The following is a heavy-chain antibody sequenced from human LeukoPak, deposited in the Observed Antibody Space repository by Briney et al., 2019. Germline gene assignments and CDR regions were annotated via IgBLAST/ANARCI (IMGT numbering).Heavy chain of an antibody. Sequence: SVKVSCKASGGTFSSYAISWVRQAPGQGLEWMGGIIPIFGTANYAQKLQGRVTITTDESTSTAYMELSSLRSEDTAVYYCARDSVNLGIAAAGNHYWGQGTLVTVSS. V-gene: IGHV1-69*05. J-gene: IGHJ4*02. CDR2: IIPIFGTA. D-gene: IGHD6-13*01. CDR3: ARDSVNLGIAAAGNHY. CDR1: GGTFSSYA.